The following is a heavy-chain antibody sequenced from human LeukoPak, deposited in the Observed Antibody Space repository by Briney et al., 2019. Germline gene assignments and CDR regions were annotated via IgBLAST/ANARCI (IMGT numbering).Heavy chain of an antibody. D-gene: IGHD3-10*01. Sequence: GGSLRLSCAASGFTFSNYGMHWVRRAPGKGLEWVAVIWYDGSNKYYADSVKGRFTISRDNSKNTLYLQMNSLRAEDTAVYYCAGNYGPYYFDYWGQGTLVTVSS. CDR1: GFTFSNYG. CDR2: IWYDGSNK. J-gene: IGHJ4*02. CDR3: AGNYGPYYFDY. V-gene: IGHV3-33*01.